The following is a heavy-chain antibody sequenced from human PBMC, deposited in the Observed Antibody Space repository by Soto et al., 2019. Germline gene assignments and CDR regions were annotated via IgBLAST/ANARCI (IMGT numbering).Heavy chain of an antibody. V-gene: IGHV1-69*06. CDR2: TIPAFGTA. J-gene: IGHJ4*02. CDR1: GAGDTFSNYG. Sequence: QVHLVQSGAEVKSPGSAVKVSCKVSGAGDTFSNYGLNWMRQAPGQGLEWMGGTIPAFGTANYAQKFQGRVTITADKSTPPAYIELSSLRSDDTAVYYCWRHDKTALPPLDSWGQGTLVSVSS. D-gene: IGHD1-1*01. CDR3: WRHDKTALPPLDS.